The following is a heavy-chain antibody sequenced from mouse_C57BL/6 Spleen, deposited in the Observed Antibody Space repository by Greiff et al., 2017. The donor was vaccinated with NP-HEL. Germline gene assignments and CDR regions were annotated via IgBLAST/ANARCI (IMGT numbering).Heavy chain of an antibody. CDR3: VRRPSGGYAMDY. Sequence: EVQLVESGGGLVQPKGSLKLSCAASGFSFNTYAMNWVRQAPGKGLEWVARIRSKSNNYAIYYADSVKDRFTISRDDSESMLYLQMNNLKTEDTAMYYCVRRPSGGYAMDYWGQGTSVTVSS. V-gene: IGHV10-1*01. J-gene: IGHJ4*01. CDR2: IRSKSNNYAI. D-gene: IGHD1-1*02. CDR1: GFSFNTYA.